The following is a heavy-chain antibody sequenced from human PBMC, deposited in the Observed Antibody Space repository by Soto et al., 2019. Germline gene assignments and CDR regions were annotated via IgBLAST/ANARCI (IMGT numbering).Heavy chain of an antibody. CDR3: ARSSVITMVRGAVRYFQH. Sequence: SETLSLTCAVYGGSFSGYYWSWIRQPPGKGLEWIGEINHSGSTNYNPSLKSRVTISVDTSKNQFSLKLSSVTAADTAVYYCARSSVITMVRGAVRYFQHWGQGTLVTVSS. D-gene: IGHD3-10*01. J-gene: IGHJ1*01. CDR1: GGSFSGYY. V-gene: IGHV4-34*01. CDR2: INHSGST.